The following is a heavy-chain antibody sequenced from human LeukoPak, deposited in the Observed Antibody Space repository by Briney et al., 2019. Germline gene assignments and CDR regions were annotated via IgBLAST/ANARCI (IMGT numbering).Heavy chain of an antibody. CDR2: INPNSGGT. Sequence: EASVKVSCKASGYTFTGYYMHWVRQAPGQGLEWMGWINPNSGGTNYAQKLQGRVTMTTDTSTSTAYMELRSLRSDDTAVYYCARGPGIVGATVYYYYYGMDVWGQGTTVTVSS. D-gene: IGHD1-26*01. CDR1: GYTFTGYY. J-gene: IGHJ6*02. V-gene: IGHV1-2*02. CDR3: ARGPGIVGATVYYYYYGMDV.